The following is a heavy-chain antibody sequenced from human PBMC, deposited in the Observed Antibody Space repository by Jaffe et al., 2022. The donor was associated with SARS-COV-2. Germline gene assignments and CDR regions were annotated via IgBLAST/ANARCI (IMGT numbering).Heavy chain of an antibody. CDR3: ARQTRIQLWSTYYFDY. CDR1: GGSISSYY. D-gene: IGHD5-18*01. J-gene: IGHJ4*02. CDR2: IYYSGST. V-gene: IGHV4-59*08. Sequence: QVQLQESGPGLVKPSETLSLTCTVSGGSISSYYWSWIRQPPGKGLEWIGYIYYSGSTNYNPSLKSRVTISVDTSKNQFSLKLSSVTAADTAVYYCARQTRIQLWSTYYFDYWGQGTLVTVSS.